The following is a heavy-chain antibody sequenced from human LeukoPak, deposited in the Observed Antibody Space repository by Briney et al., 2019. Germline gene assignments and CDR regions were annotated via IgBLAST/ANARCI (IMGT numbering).Heavy chain of an antibody. CDR3: ARDRSSWPLDY. V-gene: IGHV3-21*01. CDR1: GFTFSSYS. J-gene: IGHJ4*02. Sequence: GGSLRLSCAASGFTFSSYSMNWVRQAPGEGLEWVSSISSSSSYIYYADSVKGRFTISRDNAENSLYLQMNSLRAEDTAVYYCARDRSSWPLDYWGQGTLVTVSS. CDR2: ISSSSSYI. D-gene: IGHD6-13*01.